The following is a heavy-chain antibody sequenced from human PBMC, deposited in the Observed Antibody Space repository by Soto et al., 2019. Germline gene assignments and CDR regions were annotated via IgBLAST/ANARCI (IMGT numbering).Heavy chain of an antibody. D-gene: IGHD3-10*01. CDR2: IIPIFGTA. Sequence: QVQLVQSGAEVKKPGSSVKVSCKASGGTFSSYAISWVRQAPGQGLEWMGGIIPIFGTANYAQKFQGRVTITADEFTSTAYMELRSLRSEYTAVYYCASSGVRNSPCWYFDLWGRGTLVTVSS. V-gene: IGHV1-69*01. J-gene: IGHJ2*01. CDR1: GGTFSSYA. CDR3: ASSGVRNSPCWYFDL.